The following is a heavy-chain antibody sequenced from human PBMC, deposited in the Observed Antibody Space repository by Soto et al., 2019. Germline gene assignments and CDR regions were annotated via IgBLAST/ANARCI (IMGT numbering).Heavy chain of an antibody. V-gene: IGHV4-59*01. D-gene: IGHD2-15*01. CDR1: GGSISSYY. J-gene: IGHJ6*02. CDR3: ARDHEISPIYCSGGSCYSVLDYYYGMDV. Sequence: PSETLSLTCTVSGGSISSYYWSWIRQPPGKGLEWIGYIYYSGSTNYNPSLKSRVTISVDTSKNQFSLKLSSVTAADTAVYYCARDHEISPIYCSGGSCYSVLDYYYGMDVWGQGTTVTVSS. CDR2: IYYSGST.